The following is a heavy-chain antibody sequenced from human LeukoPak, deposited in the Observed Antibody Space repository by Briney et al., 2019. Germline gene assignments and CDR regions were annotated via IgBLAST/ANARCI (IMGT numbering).Heavy chain of an antibody. J-gene: IGHJ4*02. D-gene: IGHD5-18*01. CDR3: AISHVDTENFDY. Sequence: ASVKVSCKASGYTFTSYGISWVRQAPGQGLEWMGWISAYNGNTNYAQKLQGRVTMTTDTSTSTAYMELRSLRSDDTAVYYCAISHVDTENFDYWGQGTLVTVSS. V-gene: IGHV1-18*04. CDR1: GYTFTSYG. CDR2: ISAYNGNT.